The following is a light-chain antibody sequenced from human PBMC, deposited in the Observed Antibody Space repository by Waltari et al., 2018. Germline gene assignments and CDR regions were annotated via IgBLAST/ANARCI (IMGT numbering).Light chain of an antibody. CDR1: QSINGY. V-gene: IGKV3-11*01. CDR3: QHRSNWSPLFA. Sequence: EIVLTQSPATLSLSPGERATLSCRASQSINGYLAWYQQKPGQAPRLLIYDTSNSATGIPARFSGSGSGTDFTLNISSLEPEDFAVYYCQHRSNWSPLFAFGPGTKVDLK. CDR2: DTS. J-gene: IGKJ3*01.